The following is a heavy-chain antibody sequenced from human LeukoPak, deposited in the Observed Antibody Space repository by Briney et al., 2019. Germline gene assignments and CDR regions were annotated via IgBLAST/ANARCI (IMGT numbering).Heavy chain of an antibody. D-gene: IGHD3-3*01. CDR3: ARLIYYDFWSARYHMDV. CDR1: GGSISSYY. J-gene: IGHJ6*03. CDR2: IYYSGST. V-gene: IGHV4-59*01. Sequence: SETLSLTCTVSGGSISSYYWSWIRQPPGKGLEWIGYIYYSGSTNYNPSLKSRVTISVDTSKNQFSLKLSSVTAADTAVYYCARLIYYDFWSARYHMDVWGKGTTVTVSS.